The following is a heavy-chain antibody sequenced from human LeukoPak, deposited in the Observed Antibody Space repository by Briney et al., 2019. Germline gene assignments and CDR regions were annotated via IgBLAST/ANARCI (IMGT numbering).Heavy chain of an antibody. Sequence: SVKVSCKASGGTFSSYAISWVRQAPGQGLEWMGGIIPIFGTANYAQKFQGRVTITTDESTSTAYMELSSLRSEDTAVYYCASWGYYYGSSVGFDIWGQGTMVTVSS. J-gene: IGHJ3*02. CDR3: ASWGYYYGSSVGFDI. D-gene: IGHD3-22*01. CDR1: GGTFSSYA. V-gene: IGHV1-69*05. CDR2: IIPIFGTA.